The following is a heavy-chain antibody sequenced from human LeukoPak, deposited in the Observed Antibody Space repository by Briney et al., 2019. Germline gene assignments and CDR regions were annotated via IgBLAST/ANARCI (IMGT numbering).Heavy chain of an antibody. CDR3: ARYYYDSSGYPPEAFDI. CDR2: IYYSGST. D-gene: IGHD3-22*01. Sequence: SETLSLTCTVSGYSISSYYWSWIRQPPGKGLEWIGYIYYSGSTNYNPSLKSRVTISVDTSKNQFSPKLSSVTAADTAVYYCARYYYDSSGYPPEAFDIWGQGTMVTVSA. CDR1: GYSISSYY. J-gene: IGHJ3*02. V-gene: IGHV4-59*01.